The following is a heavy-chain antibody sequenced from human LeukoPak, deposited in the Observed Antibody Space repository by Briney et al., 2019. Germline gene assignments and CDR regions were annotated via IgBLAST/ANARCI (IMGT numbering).Heavy chain of an antibody. Sequence: GGSLRLSCAASGFTFSRYAMHWVRQAPGKGLEWVAVISYDGRNKHYADSVKGRFTISRDNSKNTVYLQMNSLRAEDTAVYYCARVALRPIDYSNPEFDPWGQGTLVTVSS. D-gene: IGHD4-11*01. CDR1: GFTFSRYA. J-gene: IGHJ5*02. V-gene: IGHV3-30*04. CDR3: ARVALRPIDYSNPEFDP. CDR2: ISYDGRNK.